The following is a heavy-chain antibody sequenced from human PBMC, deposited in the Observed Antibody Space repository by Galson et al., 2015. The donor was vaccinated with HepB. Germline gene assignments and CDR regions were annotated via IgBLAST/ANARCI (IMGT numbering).Heavy chain of an antibody. CDR3: ARGMVRGVIIYGMDV. D-gene: IGHD3-10*01. CDR2: IIPLFGTA. CDR1: GGTFSSYA. V-gene: IGHV1-69*13. Sequence: SVKVSCKASGGTFSSYAISWVRHAPGQGLEWMGGIIPLFGTANYAQKFQGRVTITADEFTSTVYMELSSLRSEDTAVYYCARGMVRGVIIYGMDVWGQGTTVTVSS. J-gene: IGHJ6*02.